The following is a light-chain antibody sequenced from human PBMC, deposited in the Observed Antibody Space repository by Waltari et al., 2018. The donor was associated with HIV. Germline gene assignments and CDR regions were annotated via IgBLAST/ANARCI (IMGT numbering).Light chain of an antibody. CDR2: GAS. CDR3: QQYNSWPRT. J-gene: IGKJ1*01. Sequence: ETVMTQSPATQSVSPGGRATGSCRAGPSVSIRLVRDQQRPGQAPRLLIYGASTRATGIPGRFSGSGSGTEFTLTINSLQSEGFAVYYCQQYNSWPRTFGQGTTVEV. CDR1: PSVSIR. V-gene: IGKV3-15*01.